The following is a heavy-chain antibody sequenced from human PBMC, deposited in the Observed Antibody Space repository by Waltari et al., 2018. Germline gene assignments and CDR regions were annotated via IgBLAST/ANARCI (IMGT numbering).Heavy chain of an antibody. D-gene: IGHD3-22*01. V-gene: IGHV4-31*03. J-gene: IGHJ4*02. CDR3: ARGGNYYDSTSEVLFDY. CDR2: IYHSGGT. CDR1: GGSISSGGYY. Sequence: QVQLQESGPGLVKPSQTLSLTCTVSGGSISSGGYYWSWIRQHPGKGLEWIGYIYHSGGTYYNPSLKSRVTISVDRSKNQFSLKLSSVTAADTAVYYCARGGNYYDSTSEVLFDYWGQGTLVTVSS.